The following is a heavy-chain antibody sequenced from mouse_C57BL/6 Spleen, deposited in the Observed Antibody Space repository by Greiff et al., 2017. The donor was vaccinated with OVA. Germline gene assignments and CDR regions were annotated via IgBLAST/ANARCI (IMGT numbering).Heavy chain of an antibody. CDR1: GFTFSDYY. V-gene: IGHV5-16*01. CDR3: ARGLHYAMDY. Sequence: EVNLVESEGGLVQPGSSMKLSCTASGFTFSDYYMAWVRQVPEKGLEWVANINYDGSSTYYLDSLKSRFIISRDNAKNILYLQMSSLKSEDTATYYCARGLHYAMDYWGQGTSVTVSS. J-gene: IGHJ4*01. D-gene: IGHD2-4*01. CDR2: INYDGSST.